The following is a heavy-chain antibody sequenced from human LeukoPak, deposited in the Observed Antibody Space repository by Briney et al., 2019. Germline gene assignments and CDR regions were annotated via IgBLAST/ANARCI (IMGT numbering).Heavy chain of an antibody. CDR1: GGSISSGSYY. J-gene: IGHJ3*02. CDR3: ARVDFWSGYYAFDI. Sequence: SETLSLTCTVSGGSISSGSYYWSWIRQPAGKGLEWIGRIYTSGSTNYNPSLKSRVTISVDMSKNQFSLKLSSVTAADTAVYYCARVDFWSGYYAFDIWGQGTMVTVSS. D-gene: IGHD3-3*01. CDR2: IYTSGST. V-gene: IGHV4-61*02.